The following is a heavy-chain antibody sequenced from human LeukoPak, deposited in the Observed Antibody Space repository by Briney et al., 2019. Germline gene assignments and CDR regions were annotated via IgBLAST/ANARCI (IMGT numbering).Heavy chain of an antibody. CDR2: IKQDGSEK. Sequence: GGSLRHSCAASGFTFSSYWMSWVRQAPGKGLEWVANIKQDGSEKYYVDSVKGRFTISRDNAKNSLYLQMNSLRAEDTAVYYCARESLTGNFDYWGQGTLVTVSS. CDR3: ARESLTGNFDY. D-gene: IGHD1-1*01. V-gene: IGHV3-7*01. J-gene: IGHJ4*02. CDR1: GFTFSSYW.